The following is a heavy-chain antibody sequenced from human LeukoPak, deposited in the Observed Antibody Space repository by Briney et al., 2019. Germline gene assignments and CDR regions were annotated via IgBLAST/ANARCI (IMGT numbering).Heavy chain of an antibody. CDR2: MNPNSGNT. V-gene: IGHV1-8*01. Sequence: ASVKVSCKASGYTFTSYDINWVRQATGQGLEWMGWMNPNSGNTGYAQKFQGRVTMTRNTSISTAYMELSSLRSEDTAVYYCASRAAEWELRYYYGMDVWGQGTTVTVSS. J-gene: IGHJ6*02. CDR3: ASRAAEWELRYYYGMDV. D-gene: IGHD1-26*01. CDR1: GYTFTSYD.